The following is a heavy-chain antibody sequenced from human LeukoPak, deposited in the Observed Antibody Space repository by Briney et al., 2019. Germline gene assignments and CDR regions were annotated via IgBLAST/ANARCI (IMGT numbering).Heavy chain of an antibody. CDR1: GFTFSDYY. V-gene: IGHV3-11*01. CDR3: ARDNGIVVVPAAIFDY. CDR2: ISSSGSTI. D-gene: IGHD2-2*01. J-gene: IGHJ4*02. Sequence: GGSLRLSCAASGFTFSDYYMSWIRQAPGKGLEWVSYISSSGSTIYYADSVKGRFTISRDNAKNSLYLQMNSLRAEDTAVYYGARDNGIVVVPAAIFDYWGQGTLVTVSS.